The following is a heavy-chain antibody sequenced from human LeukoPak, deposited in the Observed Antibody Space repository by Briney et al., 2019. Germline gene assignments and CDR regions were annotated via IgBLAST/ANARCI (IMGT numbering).Heavy chain of an antibody. D-gene: IGHD3-10*01. CDR3: ARDPNGSGPDFDC. Sequence: PGGSLRLSCAASGFTFSSYAMNWVRQAPGKGLEWVSGLSGNGGNKYYADSVKGRFTISRDNYKNTLYLQMNSLRAEDTAIYYCARDPNGSGPDFDCWGQGTLVIVSP. J-gene: IGHJ4*02. V-gene: IGHV3-23*01. CDR2: LSGNGGNK. CDR1: GFTFSSYA.